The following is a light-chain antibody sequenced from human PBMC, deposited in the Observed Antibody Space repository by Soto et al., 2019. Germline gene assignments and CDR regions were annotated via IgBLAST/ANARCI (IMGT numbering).Light chain of an antibody. J-gene: IGLJ2*01. CDR1: ASDVGAYNL. CDR3: CSFAKGDNIV. CDR2: EVS. Sequence: QSVLTQPASVSGSPGQSLTISCTGTASDVGAYNLVSWYQLHPRKPPKLIIYEVSERPSGVSNRFSGSRSGYTASLTISGVQSEDEADYYCCSFAKGDNIVFGGGTKLTVL. V-gene: IGLV2-23*02.